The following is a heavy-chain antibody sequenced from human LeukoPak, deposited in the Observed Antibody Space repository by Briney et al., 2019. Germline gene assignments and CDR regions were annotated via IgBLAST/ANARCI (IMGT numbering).Heavy chain of an antibody. Sequence: GESLKISCKGSGYSFTSYWIGWVRQMPGKGLEWMGNIHPGDSDTRYSPSFRGQVTISADKSISTAYLQWSSLKASDTAMYYCARTGYTSGWYVGSFDYWGQGTLVTVSS. CDR1: GYSFTSYW. J-gene: IGHJ4*02. CDR3: ARTGYTSGWYVGSFDY. V-gene: IGHV5-51*01. D-gene: IGHD6-19*01. CDR2: IHPGDSDT.